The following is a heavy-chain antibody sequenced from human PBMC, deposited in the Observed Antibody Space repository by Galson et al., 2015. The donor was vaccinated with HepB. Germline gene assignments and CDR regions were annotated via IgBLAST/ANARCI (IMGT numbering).Heavy chain of an antibody. CDR3: ARGPEGYDILAGYYNVAYFDL. CDR2: ISAYNGNT. Sequence: QSGAEVKKPGASVKVSCKASGYTFTSYGISWVRQAPGQGLEWMGWISAYNGNTNYAQKLQGRVTMTTDTSTSTAYMELRSLRSDDTAVYYCARGPEGYDILAGYYNVAYFDLWGRGTLVTVSS. CDR1: GYTFTSYG. D-gene: IGHD3-9*01. J-gene: IGHJ2*01. V-gene: IGHV1-18*01.